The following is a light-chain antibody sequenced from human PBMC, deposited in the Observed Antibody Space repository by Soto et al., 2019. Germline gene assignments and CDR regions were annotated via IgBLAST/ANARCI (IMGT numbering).Light chain of an antibody. Sequence: EIVLTQSPGTLSLSPGERATLSCRASQSVSSSYLAWYQQKPGQALRLLMYDAPGRATDIPDRFSGSGSGRHFALTISRLEPEDCAVLYWQHYGSSPPRYTVGQGTGLEIK. CDR1: QSVSSSY. J-gene: IGKJ2*01. CDR2: DAP. CDR3: QHYGSSPPRYT. V-gene: IGKV3-20*01.